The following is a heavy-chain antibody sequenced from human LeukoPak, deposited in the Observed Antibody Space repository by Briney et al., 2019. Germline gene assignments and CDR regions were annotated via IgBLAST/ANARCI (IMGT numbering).Heavy chain of an antibody. Sequence: PGGSLRLSCAASGFTFSSYAMSWVRQAPGKGLEWVSAISGSGGSTYYADSVKGRFTISRDNSKNTLYLHMNSLRAEDTAVYYCAKDYSNYEGYFDYWGQGTLVTVSS. J-gene: IGHJ4*02. V-gene: IGHV3-23*01. CDR1: GFTFSSYA. CDR2: ISGSGGST. D-gene: IGHD4-11*01. CDR3: AKDYSNYEGYFDY.